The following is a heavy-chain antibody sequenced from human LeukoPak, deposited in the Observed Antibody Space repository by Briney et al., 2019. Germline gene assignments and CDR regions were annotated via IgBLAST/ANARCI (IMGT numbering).Heavy chain of an antibody. CDR3: ARGGGGTTNYNWFDP. J-gene: IGHJ5*02. D-gene: IGHD2-8*01. CDR2: INPSGGST. V-gene: IGHV1-46*01. Sequence: GASVKVFCKASGYTFTSYYMHWVRQAPGQGLEWMGIINPSGGSTSYAQKFQGRVTMTRDMSTSTVYMELSSLRSEDTAVYYCARGGGGTTNYNWFDPWGQGTLVTVSS. CDR1: GYTFTSYY.